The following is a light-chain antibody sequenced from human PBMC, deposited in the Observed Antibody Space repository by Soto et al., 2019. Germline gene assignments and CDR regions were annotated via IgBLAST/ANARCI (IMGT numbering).Light chain of an antibody. CDR1: RSDLGNYNY. V-gene: IGLV2-14*01. J-gene: IGLJ1*01. CDR3: CSYTTSSPYV. CDR2: EVT. Sequence: QSVLTQPASVSGSPGQSITISCTGTRSDLGNYNYVSWYQQTPGKAPKLIIYEVTNRPSGVSERFSGSKSGNTASLTISGLQAEDEADYYCCSYTTSSPYVFGTGTKLTVL.